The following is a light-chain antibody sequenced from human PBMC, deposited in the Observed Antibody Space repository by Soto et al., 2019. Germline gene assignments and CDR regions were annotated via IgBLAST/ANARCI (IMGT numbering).Light chain of an antibody. Sequence: QSALTQPASVSGSPGQSITISGTGSRSDIGGYKYVSWYQQLPGKAPKLLIYEVSVRPSGITDRFSGSKSGITASLTISGLQSEDEAVYYCSSYTSSSALYVFGSGTKLTVL. CDR3: SSYTSSSALYV. CDR2: EVS. CDR1: RSDIGGYKY. J-gene: IGLJ1*01. V-gene: IGLV2-14*01.